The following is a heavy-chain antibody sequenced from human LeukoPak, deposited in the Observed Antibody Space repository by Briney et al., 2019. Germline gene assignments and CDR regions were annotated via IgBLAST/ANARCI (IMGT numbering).Heavy chain of an antibody. Sequence: GGSLRLSCAASGFTFSSYWMSWFRQAPGKGPEWVANIKQDGSEKYYVDSVKGRFTISRDNAKNSLYLQINSLRAEDTAVYYCAGTPLWFGELLLDYWGQGTLVTVSS. CDR3: AGTPLWFGELLLDY. D-gene: IGHD3-10*01. J-gene: IGHJ4*02. V-gene: IGHV3-7*03. CDR1: GFTFSSYW. CDR2: IKQDGSEK.